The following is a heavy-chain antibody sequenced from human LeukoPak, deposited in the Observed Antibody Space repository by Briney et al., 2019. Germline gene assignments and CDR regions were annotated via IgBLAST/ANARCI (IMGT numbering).Heavy chain of an antibody. D-gene: IGHD5-12*01. CDR1: GGSISSYY. Sequence: SETLSLTCTVSGGSISSYYWSWIRQPPGKGLEWIGYIYYSGSTNYNPSLKSQVTISVDTSKNQFSLKLSSVTAADTAVYYCAREKRYSGYDGVYGMDVWGQGTTVTVSS. J-gene: IGHJ6*02. CDR2: IYYSGST. V-gene: IGHV4-59*01. CDR3: AREKRYSGYDGVYGMDV.